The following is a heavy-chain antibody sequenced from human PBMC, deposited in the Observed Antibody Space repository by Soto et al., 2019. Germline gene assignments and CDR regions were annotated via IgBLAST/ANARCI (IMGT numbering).Heavy chain of an antibody. J-gene: IGHJ6*02. CDR2: INPNSGDT. V-gene: IGHV1-2*04. CDR3: ARTEGYFHGLDV. CDR1: GYTFTAYY. Sequence: ASVKVSCKASGYTFTAYYIHWVRQAPGQGLEWMGWINPNSGDTNSAQKFQGWVTMTRDTSISTAYVELGRLKSDDTAVYYCARTEGYFHGLDVWGLGTTVTVSS.